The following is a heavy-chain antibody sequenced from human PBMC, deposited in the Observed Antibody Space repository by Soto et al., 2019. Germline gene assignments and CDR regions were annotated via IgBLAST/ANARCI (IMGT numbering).Heavy chain of an antibody. V-gene: IGHV1-18*01. CDR3: ARGWMTTVTSAGPYYRKDV. J-gene: IGHJ6*02. D-gene: IGHD4-4*01. Sequence: GASVKVSCKASGYTFTSYGISWVRQAPGQGLEWMGWISAYNGNTNYAQKLQGRVTMTTDTSTSTAYMELRSLRSDDTAVYYCARGWMTTVTSAGPYYRKDVCGQGTTVTVSS. CDR1: GYTFTSYG. CDR2: ISAYNGNT.